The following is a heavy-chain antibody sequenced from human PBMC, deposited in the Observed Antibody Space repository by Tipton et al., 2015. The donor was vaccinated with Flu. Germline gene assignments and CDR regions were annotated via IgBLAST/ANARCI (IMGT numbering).Heavy chain of an antibody. CDR3: ARLRLGSRLEDPQYYFDS. Sequence: TLSLTCSVSGGSFSDGGYYWTWIRHLPGKGLEWIGYIYYRGSTYYNPSLLSRVSISQDTSKNQFSLTMTSVTTADTAVYFCARLRLGSRLEDPQYYFDSWGQGTLVTVSS. V-gene: IGHV4-31*03. CDR2: IYYRGST. CDR1: GGSFSDGGYY. D-gene: IGHD1-1*01. J-gene: IGHJ4*02.